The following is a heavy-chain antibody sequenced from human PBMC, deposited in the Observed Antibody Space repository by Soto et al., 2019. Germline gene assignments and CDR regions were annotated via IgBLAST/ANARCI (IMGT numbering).Heavy chain of an antibody. CDR3: ARDSLPGYYFDY. Sequence: SVKVSCKASGSTFSSYAISWVRQAPGQGLEWMGGIIPIFGTANYAQKFQGRVTITADESTSTAYMELSSLRSEDTAVYYCARDSLPGYYFDYWGQGTLVTVSS. CDR1: GSTFSSYA. V-gene: IGHV1-69*13. CDR2: IIPIFGTA. J-gene: IGHJ4*02.